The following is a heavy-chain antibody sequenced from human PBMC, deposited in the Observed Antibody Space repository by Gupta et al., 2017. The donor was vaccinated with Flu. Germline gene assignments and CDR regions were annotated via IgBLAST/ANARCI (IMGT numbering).Heavy chain of an antibody. CDR2: INPNSGGT. CDR1: GCPFTGSS. CDR3: ARDRVTMIVVVPTGDDAFDI. J-gene: IGHJ3*02. V-gene: IGHV1-2*02. Sequence: QVQLVQSAAEVQKPGASVKVSCKASGCPFTGSSMPWVRQAPGQGLEWMGWINPNSGGTNYAQKFQCRVTMTRDTSISTAYMELSRLRSDDTAVYYCARDRVTMIVVVPTGDDAFDIWGQGTMVTVSS. D-gene: IGHD3-22*01.